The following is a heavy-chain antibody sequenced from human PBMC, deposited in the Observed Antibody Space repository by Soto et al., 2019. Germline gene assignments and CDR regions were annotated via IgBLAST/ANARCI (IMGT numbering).Heavy chain of an antibody. CDR1: GYTFTSYY. V-gene: IGHV1-46*01. J-gene: IGHJ3*02. Sequence: QVQLVQSGAEVKKPGASVKVSCKASGYTFTSYYMHWVRQAPGQGLEWMGIINPSGGSTSYAQKFQGRVTMTRDTSTSTVYMELSSLRSEDTAVYYCARGGHSSSWSPGPPVAFDIWGQGTMVTVSS. CDR2: INPSGGST. D-gene: IGHD6-13*01. CDR3: ARGGHSSSWSPGPPVAFDI.